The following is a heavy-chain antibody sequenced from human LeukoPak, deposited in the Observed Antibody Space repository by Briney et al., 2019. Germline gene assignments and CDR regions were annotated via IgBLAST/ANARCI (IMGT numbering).Heavy chain of an antibody. Sequence: SVKVSCKASGGTFSSYAISWVRQAPGQGLEWMGGIIPIFGTANYAQKFQGRVTITTDESTSTAYMELSSLRSEDTAVYYCARADEGYCSSTSCRSFDYWGQGTLVTVSS. V-gene: IGHV1-69*05. CDR3: ARADEGYCSSTSCRSFDY. J-gene: IGHJ4*02. CDR2: IIPIFGTA. D-gene: IGHD2-2*01. CDR1: GGTFSSYA.